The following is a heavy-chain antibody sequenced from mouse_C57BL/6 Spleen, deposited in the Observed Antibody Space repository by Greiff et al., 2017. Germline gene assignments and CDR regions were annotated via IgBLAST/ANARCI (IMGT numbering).Heavy chain of an antibody. CDR2: IDPANGNT. J-gene: IGHJ1*03. CDR3: ARSGDYYGSSSDWYFDV. Sequence: VQLQQSVAELVRPGASVKLSCTASGFNIKNTYMHWVKQRPEQGLEWIGRIDPANGNTKYAPKFQGKATITAYTSSNTAYLQLSSLTSEDTAIYYCARSGDYYGSSSDWYFDVWGTGTTVTVSS. V-gene: IGHV14-3*01. D-gene: IGHD1-1*01. CDR1: GFNIKNTY.